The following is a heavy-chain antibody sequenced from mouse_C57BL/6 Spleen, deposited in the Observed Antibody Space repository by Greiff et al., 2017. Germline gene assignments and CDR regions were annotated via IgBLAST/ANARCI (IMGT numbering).Heavy chain of an antibody. CDR2: IDPANGTT. D-gene: IGHD1-1*01. J-gene: IGHJ4*01. Sequence: DVKLVESVAELVRPGASVKLSCTASGFPIKNTYMHWVKQRPEQGLEWIGRIDPANGTTKYAPKFQGKATITADTSSNTAYLQLSSLTAEDTAIYYCARDYGRAMDYWGQGTSVTVSS. CDR3: ARDYGRAMDY. CDR1: GFPIKNTY. V-gene: IGHV14-3*01.